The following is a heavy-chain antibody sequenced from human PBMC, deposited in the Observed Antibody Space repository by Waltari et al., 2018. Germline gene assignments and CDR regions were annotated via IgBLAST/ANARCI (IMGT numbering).Heavy chain of an antibody. CDR2: INYNGNEK. V-gene: IGHV3-7*03. J-gene: IGHJ4*02. D-gene: IGHD3-10*01. CDR3: ATYRWLGY. Sequence: EVQLVESGGGLVQPGGSLRLSCVVSEFTFSTFWMTWVRKAPGRGPEWVANINYNGNEKNYVDSVKGGFTISRDNARSSLYLQMNSLRAEDTAVYYCATYRWLGYWGQGALVTVSS. CDR1: EFTFSTFW.